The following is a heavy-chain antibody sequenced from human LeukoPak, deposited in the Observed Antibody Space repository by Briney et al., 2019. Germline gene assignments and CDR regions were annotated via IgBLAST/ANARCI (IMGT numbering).Heavy chain of an antibody. CDR2: IYYSGST. CDR1: GGSISSGDYY. Sequence: RPSETLSLTCTVSGGSISSGDYYWSWIRQPPGKGLEWIGYIYYSGSTYCNPSLKSRVTISVDTSKNQFSLKLSSVTAADTAVYYCARSSRVFGELLTGVDYWGQGTLVTVSS. D-gene: IGHD3-10*01. J-gene: IGHJ4*02. CDR3: ARSSRVFGELLTGVDY. V-gene: IGHV4-30-4*01.